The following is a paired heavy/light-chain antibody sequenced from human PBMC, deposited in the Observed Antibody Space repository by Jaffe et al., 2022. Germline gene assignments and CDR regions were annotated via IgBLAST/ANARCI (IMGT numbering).Light chain of an antibody. CDR2: DVL. CDR3: CSYAGHYGSYV. CDR1: SSDVGGYNY. Sequence: QSALTQPRSVSGSPGQSVTISCTGTSSDVGGYNYVSWYRQHPGKAPELMIYDVLQRPSGVPDRFSGSKSANTASLTISGLQPEDEADYYCCSYAGHYGSYVFGTGTKVTVL. J-gene: IGLJ1*01. V-gene: IGLV2-11*01.
Heavy chain of an antibody. CDR3: ARVLRFGKHTSFDWALDY. D-gene: IGHD3-10*01. V-gene: IGHV5-51*03. J-gene: IGHJ4*02. CDR2: IYPGDSET. CDR1: GYTFSTHF. Sequence: EVQLVQSEAEVKNPGESLKISCKGSGYTFSTHFIVWVRQMPEKGLEWMGIIYPGDSETTYSPSFQGQVTISADNSISTAYLQWSTLKDSDIAMYYCARVLRFGKHTSFDWALDYWGQGTLVTVSS.